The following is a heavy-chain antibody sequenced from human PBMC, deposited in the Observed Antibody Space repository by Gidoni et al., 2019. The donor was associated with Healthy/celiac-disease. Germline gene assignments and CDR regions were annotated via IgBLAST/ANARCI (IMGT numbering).Heavy chain of an antibody. D-gene: IGHD3-10*01. CDR3: ARGGSRGSRSRKGIGSRYYGMDV. CDR2: INHSGST. V-gene: IGHV4-34*01. J-gene: IGHJ6*02. CDR1: GGSFSGYY. Sequence: QVQLQQWGAGLLKPSATLSLTCAVYGGSFSGYYWSCIRQPPGKGLEWIGEINHSGSTNYNPSLKSRVTISVDTSKNQFSLKLSSVTAADTAVYYCARGGSRGSRSRKGIGSRYYGMDVWGQGTTVTVSS.